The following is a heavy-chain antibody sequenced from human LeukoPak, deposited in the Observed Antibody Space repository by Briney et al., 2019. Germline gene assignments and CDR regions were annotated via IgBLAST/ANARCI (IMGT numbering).Heavy chain of an antibody. CDR1: GFTFDDYA. V-gene: IGHV3-9*01. J-gene: IGHJ4*02. D-gene: IGHD3-22*01. CDR3: AKDLPLYYYDSSGYYAL. Sequence: GGSLRLSCAASGFTFDDYAMHWVRQAPGKGLEWVSGISWNSGSIGYADSVKGRFTISRDNSKNTLYLQMNSLRAEDTAVYYCAKDLPLYYYDSSGYYALWGQGTLVTVSS. CDR2: ISWNSGSI.